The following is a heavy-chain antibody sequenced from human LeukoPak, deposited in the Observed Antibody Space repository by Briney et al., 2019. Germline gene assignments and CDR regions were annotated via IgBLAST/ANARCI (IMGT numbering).Heavy chain of an antibody. CDR1: GFTFLNYA. J-gene: IGHJ4*02. D-gene: IGHD2-21*02. Sequence: PGGSLRLSCEACGFTFLNYAMSWVRQAPGKGLQWVSGISGRDDTTYYTDSPEGSTYYTNSAEGRFTISRDNSKNTVYLQIDSLGVEDTAVYYCAKCMSATGVCLNFDSWGQGILVTVSS. V-gene: IGHV3-23*01. CDR2: ISGRDDTTYYTDSPEGST. CDR3: AKCMSATGVCLNFDS.